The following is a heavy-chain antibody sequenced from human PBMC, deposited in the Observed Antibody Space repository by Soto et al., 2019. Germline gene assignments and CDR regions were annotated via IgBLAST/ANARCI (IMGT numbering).Heavy chain of an antibody. CDR2: SRDKVNSHTT. J-gene: IGHJ4*02. Sequence: ESGGGLVQPGGSLRLSCAASGFTFSDHYMDWVRQAPGKGLEWVGRSRDKVNSHTTEYAASVKGRFTISRGDSENSLYLQMNSLKTEDTVVYYCARGVVSTGYFDYWGQGTLVTVSS. CDR3: ARGVVSTGYFDY. CDR1: GFTFSDHY. V-gene: IGHV3-72*01. D-gene: IGHD5-12*01.